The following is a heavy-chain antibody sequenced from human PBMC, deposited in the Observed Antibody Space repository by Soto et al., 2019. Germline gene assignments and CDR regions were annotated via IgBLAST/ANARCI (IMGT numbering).Heavy chain of an antibody. CDR1: GGSFSGYY. D-gene: IGHD6-6*01. V-gene: IGHV4-34*01. CDR2: INHSGST. CDR3: ASYEYRSPLYGMDV. J-gene: IGHJ6*02. Sequence: SETLSLTCAVYGGSFSGYYWSWIRQPPGKGLEWIGEINHSGSTNYNPSLKSRVTISVDTSKNQFSLKLSSVTAADTAVYYCASYEYRSPLYGMDVWGQGTTVTVSS.